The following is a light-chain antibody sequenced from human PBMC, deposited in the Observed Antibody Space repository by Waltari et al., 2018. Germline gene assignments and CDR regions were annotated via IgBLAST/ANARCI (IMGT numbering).Light chain of an antibody. Sequence: EVVMTQSPAALSVSPGGRVTLPCKASQNIDNNLAWYQQQPGQSPRLLTYGASTRATGVPARFSGSGSGTEFTLTISSLQSEDCAVFYCQQYNRWPPLTFGGGTKVEIK. CDR2: GAS. CDR3: QQYNRWPPLT. J-gene: IGKJ4*01. CDR1: QNIDNN. V-gene: IGKV3-15*01.